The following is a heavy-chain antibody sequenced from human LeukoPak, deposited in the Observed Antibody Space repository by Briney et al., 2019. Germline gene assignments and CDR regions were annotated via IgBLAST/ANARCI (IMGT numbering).Heavy chain of an antibody. Sequence: GSLRLSCAASGFTFSSYAMSWVRQAPGKGLEWVSAISGSGGSTYYADSVKGRFPISRDNSKNTLYLQMNSLRAEDTAVYYCAKDRSFLEWFPTTWGQGTLVTVSS. D-gene: IGHD3-3*01. V-gene: IGHV3-23*01. CDR2: ISGSGGST. CDR3: AKDRSFLEWFPTT. J-gene: IGHJ5*02. CDR1: GFTFSSYA.